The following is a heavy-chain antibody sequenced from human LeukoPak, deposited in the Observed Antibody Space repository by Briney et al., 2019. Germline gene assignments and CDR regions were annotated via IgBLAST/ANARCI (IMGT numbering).Heavy chain of an antibody. V-gene: IGHV3-23*01. CDR3: AKVLTMIVVVPLQDY. J-gene: IGHJ4*02. CDR2: ISGSGGST. CDR1: GFTFSSYA. Sequence: PGGSLRLSCAVSGFTFSSYAMSWVRQAPGKGLEWVSAISGSGGSTYYADSVKGRFTISRDNSKNTLYLQMNSLRAEDTAVYYCAKVLTMIVVVPLQDYWGQGTLVTVSS. D-gene: IGHD3-22*01.